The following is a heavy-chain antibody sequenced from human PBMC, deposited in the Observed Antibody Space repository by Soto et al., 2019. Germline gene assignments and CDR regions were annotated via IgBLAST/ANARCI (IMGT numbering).Heavy chain of an antibody. J-gene: IGHJ6*02. CDR2: IYHIGST. CDR3: ATSVAGVWGRYRYTPPYYYVMDV. Sequence: PSETLSLTCAVSGGSISSSNWWSWVRQPPGKGLEWIGEIYHIGSTNYNPSLKSRVTISVDKSKNQFSLKLSSVTAADTAVYYCATSVAGVWGRYRYTPPYYYVMDVWGQGTRVTVTS. CDR1: GGSISSSNW. V-gene: IGHV4-4*02. D-gene: IGHD3-16*02.